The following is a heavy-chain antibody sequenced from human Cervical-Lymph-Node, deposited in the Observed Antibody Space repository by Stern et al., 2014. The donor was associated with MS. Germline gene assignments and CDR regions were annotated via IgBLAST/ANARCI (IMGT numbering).Heavy chain of an antibody. CDR2: ISWNSGSM. Sequence: EVQLGESGGGLVQPGRSLRLSCAGSRFNFDDYAMHWVLQAPGRGLEWVSSISWNSGSMEYADSVKGRFTISRDNAKNSLYLQMDSLRVEDTAIYYCAKDISSGRWEAQYYYGMDVWGQGTTVTVSS. V-gene: IGHV3-9*01. CDR3: AKDISSGRWEAQYYYGMDV. D-gene: IGHD6-19*01. J-gene: IGHJ6*02. CDR1: RFNFDDYA.